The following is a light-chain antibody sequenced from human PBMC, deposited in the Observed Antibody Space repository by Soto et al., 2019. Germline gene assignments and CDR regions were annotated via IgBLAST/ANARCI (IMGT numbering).Light chain of an antibody. J-gene: IGLJ3*02. Sequence: PVLTQPPSVSGAPGQRVTISCTGNASNIGAGYEVHWYQQPPGKAPKLLISGHNIRPSGVPDRFFGSKSGTSASLAINGLQAEDEADYYCQSYDISLSGSGVFGGGTKLTVL. CDR1: ASNIGAGYE. CDR2: GHN. CDR3: QSYDISLSGSGV. V-gene: IGLV1-40*01.